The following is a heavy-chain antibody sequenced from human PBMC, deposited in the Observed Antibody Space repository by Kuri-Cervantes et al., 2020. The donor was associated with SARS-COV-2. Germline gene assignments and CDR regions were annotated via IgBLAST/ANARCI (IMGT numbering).Heavy chain of an antibody. CDR3: ARSYDFWSGPSGSAFDI. V-gene: IGHV1-46*01. D-gene: IGHD3-3*01. Sequence: ASVKVSCKASGYTFTSYYMHWVRQAPGQGLEWMGIINPSGGSTSYAQKFQGRVTMTRDASTSTVYMELSSLRSEDTAVYYCARSYDFWSGPSGSAFDIWGQGTMVTVSS. CDR1: GYTFTSYY. CDR2: INPSGGST. J-gene: IGHJ3*02.